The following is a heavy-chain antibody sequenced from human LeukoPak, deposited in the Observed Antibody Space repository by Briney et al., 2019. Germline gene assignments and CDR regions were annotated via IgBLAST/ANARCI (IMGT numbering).Heavy chain of an antibody. V-gene: IGHV3-9*01. D-gene: IGHD5-12*01. CDR3: AKDSDIVATISDLHAFDI. Sequence: GRSLRLSCAASGFTFDDYAMHWVRHAPGKGLEWVSGISWNSGSIGYADSVKGRFTISRDNAKNSLYLQMNSLRAEDTALYYCAKDSDIVATISDLHAFDIWGQGQWSPSLQ. J-gene: IGHJ3*02. CDR2: ISWNSGSI. CDR1: GFTFDDYA.